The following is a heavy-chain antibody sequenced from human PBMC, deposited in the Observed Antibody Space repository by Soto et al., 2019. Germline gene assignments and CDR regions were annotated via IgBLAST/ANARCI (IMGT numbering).Heavy chain of an antibody. CDR2: IYPGDFDT. D-gene: IGHD2-15*01. J-gene: IGHJ6*01. CDR1: GYSFSNYW. Sequence: PGESLKISCKGSGYSFSNYWIVWVRQMPGKGLEWMGIIYPGDFDTRYSPSFQGQVTISADKSISTAHLQWSSLKASDTAMYYCARRCSGGSCYSSHYYYGLDVWGQGTTVTVSS. V-gene: IGHV5-51*01. CDR3: ARRCSGGSCYSSHYYYGLDV.